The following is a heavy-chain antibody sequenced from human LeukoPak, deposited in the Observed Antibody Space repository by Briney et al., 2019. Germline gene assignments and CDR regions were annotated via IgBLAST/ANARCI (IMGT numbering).Heavy chain of an antibody. CDR1: GFTFSRYA. V-gene: IGHV3-64D*06. Sequence: GGSLRLSCSASGFTFSRYAMHWVRQAPGRGLEYVSAISSSGGSTYYADSVKGRFTISRDNSKDTLYLQMSSLRAEDTTVYYCVKSAGFDWLSPLDAFDIWGQGTMVTVSS. CDR2: ISSSGGST. D-gene: IGHD3-9*01. J-gene: IGHJ3*02. CDR3: VKSAGFDWLSPLDAFDI.